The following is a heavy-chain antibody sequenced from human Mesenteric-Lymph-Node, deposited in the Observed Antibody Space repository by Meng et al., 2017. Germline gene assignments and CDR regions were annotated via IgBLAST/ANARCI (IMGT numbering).Heavy chain of an antibody. CDR2: INPNRGGT. CDR1: GYTFTGYY. J-gene: IGHJ4*02. CDR3: AREEGPSSSWYVDY. D-gene: IGHD6-13*01. Sequence: QVQLVQSGAEVKKPGASVKVSCKASGYTFTGYYMHWVRQAPGQGLEWMGRINPNRGGTNYAQKFQGRVTMTRDTSISTAYMELSRLRSDDTAVYYCAREEGPSSSWYVDYWGQGTLVTVS. V-gene: IGHV1-2*06.